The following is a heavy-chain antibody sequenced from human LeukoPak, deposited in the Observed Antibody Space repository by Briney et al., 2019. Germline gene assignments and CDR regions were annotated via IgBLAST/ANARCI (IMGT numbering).Heavy chain of an antibody. CDR3: AKSRGGYYDSSGSPY. CDR1: GFTFSSYS. D-gene: IGHD3-22*01. Sequence: GGSQRLSCAPSGFTFSSYSMNWVRQAPGKGLEWVSAISGSGGSTYYADSVKGRFTISRDNSKNTLYLQMNSLRAEDTAVYYCAKSRGGYYDSSGSPYWGQGTLVTVSS. J-gene: IGHJ4*02. V-gene: IGHV3-23*01. CDR2: ISGSGGST.